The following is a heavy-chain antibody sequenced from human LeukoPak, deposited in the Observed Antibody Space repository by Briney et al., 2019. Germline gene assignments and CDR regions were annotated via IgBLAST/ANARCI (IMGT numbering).Heavy chain of an antibody. CDR2: INHSGST. J-gene: IGHJ3*02. V-gene: IGHV4-34*01. CDR3: AKSNGYGLVDI. D-gene: IGHD3-10*01. Sequence: SETLSLTCAVYGGSFSGYYWSWIRQPPGKGLEWIGEINHSGSTNYNPSLKSRVTISVDTSKNQFSVKLNSVTAADTAVYYCAKSNGYGLVDIWGQGTMVTVSS. CDR1: GGSFSGYY.